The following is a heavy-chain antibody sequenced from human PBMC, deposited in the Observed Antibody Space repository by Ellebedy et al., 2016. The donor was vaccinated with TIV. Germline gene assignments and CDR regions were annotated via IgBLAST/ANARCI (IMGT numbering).Heavy chain of an antibody. J-gene: IGHJ4*02. CDR1: GGSISNPNW. V-gene: IGHV4-4*02. CDR2: IYHSGST. CDR3: ARGYCSGGSFGYFDY. Sequence: MPSETLSLTCAVSGGSISNPNWWSWVRQPPGKGLEWIGDIYHSGSTNYSPSLKRRVTISVDKSRNQFSLKLTSVTAADTAVYYCARGYCSGGSFGYFDYWGQGTLVTVSS. D-gene: IGHD2-15*01.